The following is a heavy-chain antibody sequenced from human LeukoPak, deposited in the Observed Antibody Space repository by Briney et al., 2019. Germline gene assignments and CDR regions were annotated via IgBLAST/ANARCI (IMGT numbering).Heavy chain of an antibody. V-gene: IGHV5-51*01. CDR1: GYSFTSYW. D-gene: IGHD3-16*02. CDR2: IYPGDSDT. Sequence: GESLKISCKGSGYSFTSYWIGWVRQMPGKGLEWMGIIYPGDSDTRYSPSFQGQVTISADKSISTAYLQWSSLKASDTAMYYCARLITFGGVIVTFDYWGQGTLVTVSS. CDR3: ARLITFGGVIVTFDY. J-gene: IGHJ4*02.